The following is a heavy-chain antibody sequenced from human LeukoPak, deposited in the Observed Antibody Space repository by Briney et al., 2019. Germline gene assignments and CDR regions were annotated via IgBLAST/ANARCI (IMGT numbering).Heavy chain of an antibody. V-gene: IGHV4-38-2*02. Sequence: SETLSLTCTVSGYSITSGYYWGWIRQPPGKGLEWIGEINHSGSTNYNPSLKSRVTISVDTSKNQFSLKLSSVTAADTAVYYCARRRRLRFDYWGQGTLVTVSS. CDR3: ARRRRLRFDY. J-gene: IGHJ4*02. CDR1: GYSITSGYY. CDR2: INHSGST. D-gene: IGHD2-21*01.